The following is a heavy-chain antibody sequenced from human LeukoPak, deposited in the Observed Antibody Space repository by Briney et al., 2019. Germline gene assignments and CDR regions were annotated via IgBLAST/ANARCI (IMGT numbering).Heavy chain of an antibody. CDR3: ARGLGYCSSTSCLRYNWNYYYYYGMDV. CDR2: INHSGST. Sequence: SETLSLTCAVYGGSFSGYYWSWIRQPTVKGLERIGEINHSGSTNYNPSLKSRVTISVDTSKNQFSLKLSSVTAADTAVYYCARGLGYCSSTSCLRYNWNYYYYYGMDVWGQGTTVTVSS. V-gene: IGHV4-34*01. CDR1: GGSFSGYY. J-gene: IGHJ6*02. D-gene: IGHD2-2*01.